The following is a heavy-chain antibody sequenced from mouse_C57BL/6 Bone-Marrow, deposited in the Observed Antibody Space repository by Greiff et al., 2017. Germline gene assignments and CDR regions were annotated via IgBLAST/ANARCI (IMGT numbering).Heavy chain of an antibody. V-gene: IGHV14-4*01. J-gene: IGHJ3*01. CDR1: GFNIKDDY. CDR2: IDPENGDT. CDR3: TRIAY. Sequence: EVHLVESGAELVRPGASVKLSCTASGFNIKDDYMHWVKQRPEQGLEWIGWIDPENGDTEYASKFQGKATITVDTSSTTAYLQLSSLTSEDTAVYYCTRIAYWGQGTLVTGAA.